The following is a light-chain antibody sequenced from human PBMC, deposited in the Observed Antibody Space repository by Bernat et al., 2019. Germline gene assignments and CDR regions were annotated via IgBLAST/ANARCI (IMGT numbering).Light chain of an antibody. CDR3: SSYAGSDNLI. V-gene: IGLV2-8*01. J-gene: IGLJ2*01. CDR1: SSDIGNYNY. CDR2: EVS. Sequence: QSALTQPPSASGSPGQSVTISCTGTSSDIGNYNYVSWYQQHPGKAPKLMIYEVSKRPSGVPDRFSGSKSGNTASLTVSGLQAEDEVDYYCSSYAGSDNLIFGGVTKLTVL.